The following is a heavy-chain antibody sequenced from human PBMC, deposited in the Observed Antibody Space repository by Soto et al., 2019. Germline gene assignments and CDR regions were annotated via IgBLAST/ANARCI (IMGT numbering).Heavy chain of an antibody. CDR3: ARDVTTVTTQLSYFDL. J-gene: IGHJ2*01. D-gene: IGHD4-17*01. CDR1: GGSISSSNW. Sequence: QVQLQESGPGLVKPSGTLSLTCAVSGGSISSSNWWSWVRQPPGKGLEWIGEIYHSGSTNYNPSRKSRVTISVDKSKNQFSLKLSSVTAADTAVYYCARDVTTVTTQLSYFDLWGRGTLVTVSS. CDR2: IYHSGST. V-gene: IGHV4-4*02.